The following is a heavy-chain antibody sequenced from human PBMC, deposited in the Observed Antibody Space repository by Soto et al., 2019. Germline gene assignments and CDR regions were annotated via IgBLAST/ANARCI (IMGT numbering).Heavy chain of an antibody. J-gene: IGHJ4*02. V-gene: IGHV4-61*01. CDR2: IYYSGST. Sequence: SETLSLTCTASGSSINSSTYYWGWIRQPPGKGLEWIGYIYYSGSTNYNPSLKSRVTISVDTSKNQFSLKLISVTTADTAVYFCAREGNLGRWIQPLDSWGQGTLVTVSS. D-gene: IGHD2-2*03. CDR3: AREGNLGRWIQPLDS. CDR1: GSSINSSTYY.